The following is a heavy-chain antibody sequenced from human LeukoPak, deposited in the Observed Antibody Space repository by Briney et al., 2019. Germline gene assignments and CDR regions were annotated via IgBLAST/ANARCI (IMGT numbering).Heavy chain of an antibody. CDR2: IDPSDSYT. J-gene: IGHJ4*02. D-gene: IGHD5-12*01. Sequence: GESLKISCKGSGYSFISYWITWVRQMPGKGLEWTGRIDPSDSYTNYWPSFQGHVTISADKSISTAYLQWSSLKASDTAMYYCASSPSSSGYSDYGYNYYWGQGTLVTVSS. V-gene: IGHV5-10-1*01. CDR1: GYSFISYW. CDR3: ASSPSSSGYSDYGYNYY.